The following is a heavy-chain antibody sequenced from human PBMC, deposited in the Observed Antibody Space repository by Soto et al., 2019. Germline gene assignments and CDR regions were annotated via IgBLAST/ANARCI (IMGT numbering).Heavy chain of an antibody. Sequence: GGSLRLSCATSGFTFSTYGIHWVRQAPGKGLEWVAVIWNDGSKDYYVDSVKGRFTISRDKSKDTVYLQMNSLRGDDTAVYYCERDIWGDAYKSLDYRGQGTLVTVSS. V-gene: IGHV3-33*01. CDR1: GFTFSTYG. J-gene: IGHJ4*02. CDR2: IWNDGSKD. CDR3: ERDIWGDAYKSLDY. D-gene: IGHD3-16*01.